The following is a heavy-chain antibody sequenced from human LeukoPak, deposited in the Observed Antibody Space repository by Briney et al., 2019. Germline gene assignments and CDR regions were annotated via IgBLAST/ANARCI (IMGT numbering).Heavy chain of an antibody. J-gene: IGHJ4*02. D-gene: IGHD3/OR15-3a*01. CDR2: IWYDGSNK. Sequence: PGRSLRLSCAASGFTFSSYGMHWVRQAPGKGLEWVAVIWYDGSNKYYADSVKGRFTISRDNSKNTLHLQVNSLRAEDTAVYYCAKETDWGGIDYWGQGTLVTVSS. CDR3: AKETDWGGIDY. V-gene: IGHV3-33*06. CDR1: GFTFSSYG.